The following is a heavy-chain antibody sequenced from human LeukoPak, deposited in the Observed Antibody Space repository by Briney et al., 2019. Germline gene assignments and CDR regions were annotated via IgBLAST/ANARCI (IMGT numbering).Heavy chain of an antibody. Sequence: GRSLRLSCAASGFTFSSYGMHWVRQAPGKGLEWVAVISYDGSNKYYADSVKGRFTISRDNSKNTLYLQMNSLRAEDTAVYYCAKDGYLEGYYGMDVWGQGTTVTVSS. V-gene: IGHV3-30*18. D-gene: IGHD1-1*01. CDR3: AKDGYLEGYYGMDV. J-gene: IGHJ6*02. CDR1: GFTFSSYG. CDR2: ISYDGSNK.